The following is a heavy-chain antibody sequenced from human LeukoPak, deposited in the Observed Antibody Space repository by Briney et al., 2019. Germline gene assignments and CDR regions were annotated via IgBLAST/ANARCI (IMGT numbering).Heavy chain of an antibody. CDR1: GFTFSDYS. V-gene: IGHV3-48*04. Sequence: PGGSLRLSCAASGFTFSDYSMNWVRQAPGKGLEWVSYISSSSSTIYYADSVKGRFTISRDNAKNSLYLQMNSLRAEDTAVYYCTRGAHYYDSSGYYFDYWGQGTLVTVSS. CDR2: ISSSSSTI. J-gene: IGHJ4*02. CDR3: TRGAHYYDSSGYYFDY. D-gene: IGHD3-22*01.